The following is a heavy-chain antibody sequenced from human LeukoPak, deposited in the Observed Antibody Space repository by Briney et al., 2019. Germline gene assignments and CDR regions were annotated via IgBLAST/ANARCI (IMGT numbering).Heavy chain of an antibody. V-gene: IGHV3-49*04. CDR2: IRSKAYGGTT. CDR3: TSYLMVATDSYDY. Sequence: GSLRLSCTASGFTFGDYAMSWVRQAPGKGLEWVGFIRSKAYGGTTEYAASVKGRFNISRDDSKSIAYLQMNSLKTEDTAVYYCTSYLMVATDSYDYWGQGTLVTVSS. CDR1: GFTFGDYA. J-gene: IGHJ4*02. D-gene: IGHD5-12*01.